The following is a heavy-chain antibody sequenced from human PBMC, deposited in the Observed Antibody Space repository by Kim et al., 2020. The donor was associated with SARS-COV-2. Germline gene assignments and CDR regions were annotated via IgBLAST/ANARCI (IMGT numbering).Heavy chain of an antibody. CDR2: IYHSGAT. J-gene: IGHJ5*02. CDR1: GGPIDSYY. D-gene: IGHD3-10*01. V-gene: IGHV4-59*01. Sequence: SETLSLTCTVSGGPIDSYYWSWIRQPPGKGLEWIGYIYHSGATSYNPSLKSRVTISVDRSKKQFSLKLSSVTAADTAMYYCAGSGNYYNWESWGQGTLVTVSS. CDR3: AGSGNYYNWES.